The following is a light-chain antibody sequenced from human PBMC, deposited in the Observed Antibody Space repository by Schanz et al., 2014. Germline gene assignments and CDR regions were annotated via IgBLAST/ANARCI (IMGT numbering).Light chain of an antibody. V-gene: IGKV3-15*01. CDR1: QSVSSN. Sequence: EIVMTQSPATLSVSPGERATLSCRASQSVSSNLAWYQQKPGQAPRLLIYDTSTRATGIPARFSGSGSGTEFTLTISSLQSEDSAIYYCQQFNNWPLFGQGTKLEIK. J-gene: IGKJ2*01. CDR3: QQFNNWPL. CDR2: DTS.